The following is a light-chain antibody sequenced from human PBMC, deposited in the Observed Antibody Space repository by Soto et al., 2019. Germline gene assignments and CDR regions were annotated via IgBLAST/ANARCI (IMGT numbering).Light chain of an antibody. J-gene: IGKJ2*01. Sequence: EIVLTHSPGTLSLSPCERATLSSRASQSVSSNLAWYQQKPGQAPRLLIYGASTTATGIPARFSGSGSGTEFTLTISSLQSEDFAVYNCQQYNKWPRTFGQGTKVDIK. CDR2: GAS. CDR3: QQYNKWPRT. V-gene: IGKV3-15*01. CDR1: QSVSSN.